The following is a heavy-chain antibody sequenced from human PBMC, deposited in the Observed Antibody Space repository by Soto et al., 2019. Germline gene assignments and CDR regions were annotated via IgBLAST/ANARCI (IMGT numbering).Heavy chain of an antibody. V-gene: IGHV1-69*13. CDR3: ARVVDIVATIPHNWFDP. J-gene: IGHJ5*02. D-gene: IGHD5-12*01. Sequence: SVKVSCKASGGTFSSYAISWVRQAPGQGLEWMGGITPIFGTANYAQKFQGRVTITADESTSTACMELSSLRSEDTAVYYCARVVDIVATIPHNWFDPWGQGTLVTVSS. CDR2: ITPIFGTA. CDR1: GGTFSSYA.